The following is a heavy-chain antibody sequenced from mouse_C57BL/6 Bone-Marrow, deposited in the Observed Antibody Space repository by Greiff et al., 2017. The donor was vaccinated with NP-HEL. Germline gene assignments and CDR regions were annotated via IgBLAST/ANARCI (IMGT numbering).Heavy chain of an antibody. CDR2: IDPSDSET. CDR1: GYTFTSYW. CDR3: ARWGIYYYGSSYDYFDY. J-gene: IGHJ2*01. Sequence: QVQLQQSGAELVRPGSSVKLSCKASGYTFTSYWMHWVKQRPIQGLEWIGNIDPSDSETHYNQKFKDKATLTVDKSSSTAYMQLSSLTSEDSAVYYCARWGIYYYGSSYDYFDYWGQGTTLTVSS. V-gene: IGHV1-52*01. D-gene: IGHD1-1*01.